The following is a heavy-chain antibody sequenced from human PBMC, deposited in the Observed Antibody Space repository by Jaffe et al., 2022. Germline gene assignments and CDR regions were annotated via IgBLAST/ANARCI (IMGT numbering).Heavy chain of an antibody. V-gene: IGHV3-9*01. D-gene: IGHD3-10*01. CDR3: AKGQSSGYPSHAFDI. CDR1: GFTFDDYA. Sequence: EVQLVESGGGLVQPGRSLRLSCAASGFTFDDYAMHWVRQAPGKGLEWVSGISWNSGSIGYADSVKGRFTISRDNAKNSLYLQMNSLRAEDTALYYCAKGQSSGYPSHAFDIWGQGTMVTVSS. CDR2: ISWNSGSI. J-gene: IGHJ3*02.